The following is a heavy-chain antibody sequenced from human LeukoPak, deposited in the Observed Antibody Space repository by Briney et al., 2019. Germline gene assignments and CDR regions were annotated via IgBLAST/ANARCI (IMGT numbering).Heavy chain of an antibody. CDR1: GFTFSIYG. J-gene: IGHJ4*02. CDR3: AKGKSGHFDYFDY. V-gene: IGHV3-30*02. Sequence: GGSLRLSCAASGFTFSIYGMHWVRQAPGKGLECVVFIQYDGSNKYYIDSVKGRFTISRDNSKNMLYLQMNSLRSEDTAMYYCAKGKSGHFDYFDYWGQGTLVTVAS. D-gene: IGHD3-3*01. CDR2: IQYDGSNK.